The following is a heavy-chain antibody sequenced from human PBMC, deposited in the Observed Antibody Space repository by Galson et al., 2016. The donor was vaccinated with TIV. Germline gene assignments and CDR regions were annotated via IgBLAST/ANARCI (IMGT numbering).Heavy chain of an antibody. J-gene: IGHJ4*02. CDR3: ARSPSSGHFLFEY. CDR1: GFTFSDYY. V-gene: IGHV3-11*06. CDR2: ISTSSGYT. Sequence: SLRLSCAVSGFTFSDYYMSWIRHTPRKGLEWLSYISTSSGYTDYADSVKGRFTISRDNAKNSVYLQMNSLRAEDTAVYYCARSPSSGHFLFEYWGQGTLVTVSS. D-gene: IGHD3-22*01.